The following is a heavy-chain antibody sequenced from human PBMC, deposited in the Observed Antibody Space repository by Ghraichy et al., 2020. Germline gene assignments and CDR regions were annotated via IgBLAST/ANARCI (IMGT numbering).Heavy chain of an antibody. CDR2: INHSGST. J-gene: IGHJ4*02. CDR1: GGSFSGYY. CDR3: ARGLGDGYGSVY. Sequence: SETLSLTCAVYGGSFSGYYWSWIRQPPGKGLEWIGEINHSGSTNYNPSLKSRVTISVDTSKNQFSLKLSSVTAADTAVYYCARGLGDGYGSVYWGQGTLVTVSS. V-gene: IGHV4-34*01. D-gene: IGHD5-24*01.